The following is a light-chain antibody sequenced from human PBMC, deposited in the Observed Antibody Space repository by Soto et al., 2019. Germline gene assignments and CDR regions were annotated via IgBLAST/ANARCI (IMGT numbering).Light chain of an antibody. Sequence: DIVMTQSPLSLPVTPGEPASISCRSSQSLLNSNGNNYLDWYLQKPGQSLQLLIYLGSNRAPGVSDRFTGSGSGTDVTLKISRVEAEDVGVYYCMQALQTPLTFGGGTKVEIK. V-gene: IGKV2-28*01. CDR1: QSLLNSNGNNY. CDR2: LGS. CDR3: MQALQTPLT. J-gene: IGKJ4*01.